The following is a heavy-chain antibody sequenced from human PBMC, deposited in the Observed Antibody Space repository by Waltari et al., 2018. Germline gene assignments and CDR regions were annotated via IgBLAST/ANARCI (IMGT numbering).Heavy chain of an antibody. V-gene: IGHV3-48*03. CDR3: ANYYGMDV. Sequence: EVQLVESGGGLVQPGGSLRLSCSAFGFPFGSFEVNWVRQAPGKGLEWVSYISSSGSTIYYADSVKGRFTISRDNAKNSLYLQMNSLRAEDTAVYYCANYYGMDVWGQGTTVTVSS. J-gene: IGHJ6*02. CDR1: GFPFGSFE. CDR2: ISSSGSTI.